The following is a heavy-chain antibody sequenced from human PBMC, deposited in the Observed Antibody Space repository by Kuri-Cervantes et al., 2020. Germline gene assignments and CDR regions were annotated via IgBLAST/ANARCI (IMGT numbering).Heavy chain of an antibody. CDR3: ARDLVGASPS. D-gene: IGHD1-26*01. J-gene: IGHJ4*02. V-gene: IGHV3-48*02. CDR2: ISTSSRTI. CDR1: GFTFSSYS. Sequence: GGSLRLSCTASGFTFSSYSMNWVRQAPGKGLEWVSYISTSSRTIYYADSVKGRFTISRDNAKDSLYLQMNSLRDEDTAVYYCARDLVGASPSWGQGTLVTVSS.